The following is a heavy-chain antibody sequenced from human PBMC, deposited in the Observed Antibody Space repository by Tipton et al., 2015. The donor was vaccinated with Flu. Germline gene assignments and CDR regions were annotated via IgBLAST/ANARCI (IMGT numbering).Heavy chain of an antibody. CDR1: GGSISSYY. V-gene: IGHV4-4*07. J-gene: IGHJ6*03. D-gene: IGHD6-19*01. CDR3: ARAKIAVAGTRNYYYYMDV. Sequence: TLSLTCTVSGGSISSYYWSWIRQPAGKGLEWIGRIYTSGSTNYNPSLKSRVTMSVDTSKNQFSLKLSSVTAADTAVYYCARAKIAVAGTRNYYYYMDVWGKGTTVTVSS. CDR2: IYTSGST.